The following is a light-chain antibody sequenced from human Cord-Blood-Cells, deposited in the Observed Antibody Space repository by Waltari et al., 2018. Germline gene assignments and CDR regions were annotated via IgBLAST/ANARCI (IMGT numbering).Light chain of an antibody. CDR2: GAT. Sequence: EIVMMQSPATLSVSTGESATLSCRASQSVSSNLAWYQQKPGQAPRLLIYGATTRATGIPARFSGSGSGTEFTLTISSLQSEDFAVYYCQQYNNWPPLTFGGGTKVEIK. V-gene: IGKV3-15*01. CDR1: QSVSSN. J-gene: IGKJ4*01. CDR3: QQYNNWPPLT.